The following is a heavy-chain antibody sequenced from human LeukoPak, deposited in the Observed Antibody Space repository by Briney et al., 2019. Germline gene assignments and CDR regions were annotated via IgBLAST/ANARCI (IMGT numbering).Heavy chain of an antibody. CDR3: ARAGCGSGGSCYGFKNWFDP. Sequence: SETLSLTCTVSGGSISSSSYYWGWIRQPPGKGLEWIGSIYYSGSTYYNPSLKSRVTISVDTSKNQFSLKLSSVTAADTAVYYCARAGCGSGGSCYGFKNWFDPWGQGTLVTVSS. CDR2: IYYSGST. D-gene: IGHD2-15*01. CDR1: GGSISSSSYY. J-gene: IGHJ5*02. V-gene: IGHV4-39*07.